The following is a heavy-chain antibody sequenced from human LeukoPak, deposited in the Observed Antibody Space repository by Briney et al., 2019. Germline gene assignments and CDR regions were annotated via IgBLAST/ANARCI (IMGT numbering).Heavy chain of an antibody. D-gene: IGHD1-7*01. CDR2: ITNDGSST. J-gene: IGHJ4*02. CDR3: ARVWNYGALDY. V-gene: IGHV3-74*01. Sequence: PGGSLRLSCAASGLTFSSHWMHWVRQAPGKGLVWVSRITNDGSSTAYADSVKGRFTISRDNAKNMLYLQMNSLRAEDTAVYYCARVWNYGALDYWGQGTLVTVSS. CDR1: GLTFSSHW.